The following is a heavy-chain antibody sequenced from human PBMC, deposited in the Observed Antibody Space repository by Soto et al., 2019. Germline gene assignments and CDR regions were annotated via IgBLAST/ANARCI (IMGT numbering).Heavy chain of an antibody. CDR1: GYTFTGYY. CDR3: AATLLGSYYHYFDY. J-gene: IGHJ4*02. Sequence: ASVKVSCKASGYTFTGYYMHWVRQAPGQGLEWMGWINPNSGGTNYAQKFQGRVTMTRDTSISTAYMELSRLRSDDTAVYYCAATLLGSYYHYFDYWGQGTLVTVSS. D-gene: IGHD1-26*01. CDR2: INPNSGGT. V-gene: IGHV1-2*02.